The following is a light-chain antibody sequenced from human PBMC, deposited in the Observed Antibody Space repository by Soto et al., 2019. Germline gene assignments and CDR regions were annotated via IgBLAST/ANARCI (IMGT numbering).Light chain of an antibody. J-gene: IGKJ1*01. CDR2: DAS. CDR1: QSVGRN. CDR3: QHYNNWPPWT. V-gene: IGKV3-15*01. Sequence: ETVMTQSPATLSVSPGERATLSCRASQSVGRNLAWYQQKPGQALRLLIYDASTRATGIPARFSGSGSGTEFALTISSLQSEDFAVYYCQHYNNWPPWTFGQGTKVEIK.